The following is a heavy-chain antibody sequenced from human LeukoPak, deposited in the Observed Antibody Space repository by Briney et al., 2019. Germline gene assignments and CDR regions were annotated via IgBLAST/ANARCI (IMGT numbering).Heavy chain of an antibody. CDR1: GGTFSSYA. V-gene: IGHV1-69*13. D-gene: IGHD5-12*01. J-gene: IGHJ4*02. CDR3: ARESDMVGNFFDY. CDR2: IIPIFGTA. Sequence: ASVKVSCKASGGTFSSYAISWVRQAPGQGLEWMGGIIPIFGTANYAQKFQGRATITADESTSTAYMELSSLRSEDTAVYYCARESDMVGNFFDYWGREPWSPSPQ.